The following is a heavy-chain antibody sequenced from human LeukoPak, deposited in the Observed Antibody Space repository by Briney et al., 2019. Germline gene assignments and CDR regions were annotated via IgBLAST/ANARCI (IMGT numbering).Heavy chain of an antibody. V-gene: IGHV4-59*01. D-gene: IGHD5-24*01. Sequence: SETLSLTCTVSGGSISSYYWSWIRQPRGKALEWIGYIYYSGSANYNPSLKSRVTISVDTSKNQFSLKLSSVTAADTAVYYCARGRGMATIQAFDIWGQGTMVTVSS. J-gene: IGHJ3*02. CDR1: GGSISSYY. CDR2: IYYSGSA. CDR3: ARGRGMATIQAFDI.